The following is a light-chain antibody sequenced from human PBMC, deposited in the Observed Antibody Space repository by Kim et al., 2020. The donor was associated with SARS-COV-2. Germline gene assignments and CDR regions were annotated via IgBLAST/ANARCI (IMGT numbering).Light chain of an antibody. V-gene: IGKV1-12*01. Sequence: DIQMTQSPSSVSASVGDRVTITCRPSQDISNWLGWYQQRPGRAPKLLIYDASSLQSRVPSRFSGGGSGTDFTLTISSLQPEDFATYYYQQANSLPYTFGQGTKLEV. J-gene: IGKJ2*01. CDR2: DAS. CDR3: QQANSLPYT. CDR1: QDISNW.